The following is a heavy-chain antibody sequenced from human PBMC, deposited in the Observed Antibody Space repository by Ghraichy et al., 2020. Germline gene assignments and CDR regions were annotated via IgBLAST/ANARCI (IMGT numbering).Heavy chain of an antibody. Sequence: SETLSLTCTVSGGSISSYYWSWIRQPPGKGLEWIGYIYYSGSTNYNPSLKSRVTISVDTSKNQFSLKLSSVTAADTAVYYCARDSPRDLRAFDIWGQGTMVTVSS. CDR3: ARDSPRDLRAFDI. D-gene: IGHD2-21*01. CDR2: IYYSGST. V-gene: IGHV4-59*01. CDR1: GGSISSYY. J-gene: IGHJ3*02.